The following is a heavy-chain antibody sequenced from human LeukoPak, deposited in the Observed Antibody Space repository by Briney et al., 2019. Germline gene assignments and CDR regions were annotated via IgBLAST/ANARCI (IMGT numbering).Heavy chain of an antibody. CDR2: IIPIFGTA. Sequence: GASVKVSCKASGGTFSSYAISWVRQAPGQGLEWMGGIIPIFGTANYAQKFQGRVTITADESTSTAYMELSSLRSEDTAVYYCANWGGDNWNDEKLDYWGQGTLVTVS. J-gene: IGHJ4*02. CDR1: GGTFSSYA. D-gene: IGHD1-20*01. CDR3: ANWGGDNWNDEKLDY. V-gene: IGHV1-69*13.